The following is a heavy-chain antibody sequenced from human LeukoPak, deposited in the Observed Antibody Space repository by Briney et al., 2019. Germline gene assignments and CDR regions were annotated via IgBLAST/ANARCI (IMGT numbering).Heavy chain of an antibody. CDR3: AVGTRLYCSSTSCYNY. Sequence: GESLKISCKGSGYSFTSYWIGWVRQMPGKGLEWMGIIYPGDSDTRYSPSFQGQVTISADKSISTAYLQWSSLKASDTAVYYCAVGTRLYCSSTSCYNYWGQGTLVTVSS. V-gene: IGHV5-51*01. J-gene: IGHJ4*02. CDR1: GYSFTSYW. D-gene: IGHD2-2*01. CDR2: IYPGDSDT.